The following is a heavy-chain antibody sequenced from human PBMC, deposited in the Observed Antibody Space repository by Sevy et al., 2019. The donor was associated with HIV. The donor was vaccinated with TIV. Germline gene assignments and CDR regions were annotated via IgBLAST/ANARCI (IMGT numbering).Heavy chain of an antibody. D-gene: IGHD2-8*02. CDR1: GFSFRSYW. Sequence: GGSLRLSCAASGFSFRSYWMSWVRQAPGKGLEWVANIRQDGSEKYDVHFVKGRFTISRDDSKNTLYLQMNSLRAEDTALYYCARGTPAFCTGGVCFNWFDPWGQGTLVTVSS. J-gene: IGHJ5*02. CDR2: IRQDGSEK. V-gene: IGHV3-7*01. CDR3: ARGTPAFCTGGVCFNWFDP.